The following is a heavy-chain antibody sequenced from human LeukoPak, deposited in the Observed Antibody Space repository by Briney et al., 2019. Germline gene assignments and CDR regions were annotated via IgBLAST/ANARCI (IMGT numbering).Heavy chain of an antibody. CDR2: ISGYNGNT. V-gene: IGHV1-18*01. CDR1: GYTLTNYG. CDR3: ARDGHSSAWYFDC. Sequence: GASVKVSCKASGYTLTNYGFSWVRQAPGLELEWMGWISGYNGNTNYAQNLQGRVTMTTDTSTSTAYMELRSLRSDDSAVYYCARDGHSSAWYFDCWGQGTLVTVSS. D-gene: IGHD6-19*01. J-gene: IGHJ4*02.